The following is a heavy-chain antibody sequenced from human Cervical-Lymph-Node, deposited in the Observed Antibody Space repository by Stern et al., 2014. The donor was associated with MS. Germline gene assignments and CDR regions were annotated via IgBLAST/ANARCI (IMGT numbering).Heavy chain of an antibody. CDR1: GGSISSVGYY. J-gene: IGHJ3*02. D-gene: IGHD2-2*01. V-gene: IGHV4-39*01. CDR2: IYHNGNP. CDR3: ARHEAPPALNGFDI. Sequence: QLQLQESGPGLVKPSETLSLTCTVSGGSISSVGYYWGWIRQPPGKGLEWMGSIYHNGNPYYSPSLEGRVRMSVDTAKNQFSLKRSSVTAADTAVYYCARHEAPPALNGFDIWGQGTKVTVSS.